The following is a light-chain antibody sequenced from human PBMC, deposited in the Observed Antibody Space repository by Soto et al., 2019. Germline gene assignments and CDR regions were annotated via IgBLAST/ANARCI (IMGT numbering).Light chain of an antibody. Sequence: DIVMTQSPLSLPVTPGEPASISCRSSQSLLDSNGDNYLDWYLQKPGQSPQLLIYLSSYRASGVPDRFSDSGSGADFTLKISRVEAEDVGIYYCMQALQAPWTFGQGTKVDIK. CDR3: MQALQAPWT. J-gene: IGKJ1*01. CDR2: LSS. V-gene: IGKV2-28*01. CDR1: QSLLDSNGDNY.